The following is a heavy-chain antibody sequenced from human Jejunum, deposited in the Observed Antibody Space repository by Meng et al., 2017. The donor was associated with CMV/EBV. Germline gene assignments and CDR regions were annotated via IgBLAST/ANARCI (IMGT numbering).Heavy chain of an antibody. CDR2: LWYVGSRK. Sequence: SGFPLNGSGIHWVRQFPGKGLGWVAVLWYVGSRKYFADSVQGRFSISRDDSKNTVYLQMNSLRAEDTAVYYCARDNDGSSHYSQFDYWGQGTLVTVSS. D-gene: IGHD3-22*01. CDR1: GFPLNGSG. CDR3: ARDNDGSSHYSQFDY. V-gene: IGHV3-33*01. J-gene: IGHJ4*02.